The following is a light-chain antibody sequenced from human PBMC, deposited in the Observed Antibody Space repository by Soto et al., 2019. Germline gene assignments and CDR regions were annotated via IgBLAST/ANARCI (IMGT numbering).Light chain of an antibody. CDR1: QSISSY. V-gene: IGKV1-39*01. CDR2: AAS. Sequence: DIQMTQSPSSLSASVGDRVTITCRASQSISSYLNWYQQKPGKAPNLLIYAASSLQSEVPSRFSGSGSWTDFTLTISSLQPEDFATYYCQQSYSSPWTFGQGTKVEIK. J-gene: IGKJ1*01. CDR3: QQSYSSPWT.